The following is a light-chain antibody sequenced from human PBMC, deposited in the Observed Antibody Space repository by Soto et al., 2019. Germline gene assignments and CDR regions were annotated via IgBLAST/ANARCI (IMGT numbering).Light chain of an antibody. CDR3: AAWDDSLSGEV. J-gene: IGLJ1*01. CDR1: SSNIGSNY. Sequence: QSVLTQPPSASGTPGQRVTISCSGSSSNIGSNYVYWYQQLPGTAPKLLIYRNNQRPSGVPDRFSGSQSGTSASLAISGLRSEDGANYYCAAWDDSLSGEVFGTGTKLTVL. CDR2: RNN. V-gene: IGLV1-47*01.